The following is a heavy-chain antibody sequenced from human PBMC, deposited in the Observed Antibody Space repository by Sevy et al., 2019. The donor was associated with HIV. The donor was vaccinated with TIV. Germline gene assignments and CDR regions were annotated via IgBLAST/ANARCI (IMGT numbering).Heavy chain of an antibody. CDR2: IYYSGST. V-gene: IGHV4-59*01. CDR3: ARAEYSGSYYGDYYYYCYMDV. J-gene: IGHJ6*03. Sequence: SETLSLTCTVSGGSISSYYWSWIRQPPGKGLEWIGYIYYSGSTNYNPSLKSRVTISVDTSKNQFSLKLSSVTAADTAVYYCARAEYSGSYYGDYYYYCYMDVWGKGTMVTVSS. CDR1: GGSISSYY. D-gene: IGHD1-26*01.